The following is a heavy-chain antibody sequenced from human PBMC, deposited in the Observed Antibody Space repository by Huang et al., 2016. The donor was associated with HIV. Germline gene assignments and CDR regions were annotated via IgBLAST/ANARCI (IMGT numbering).Heavy chain of an antibody. J-gene: IGHJ4*02. CDR3: ASQHIGAAATWF. D-gene: IGHD6-13*01. CDR1: GDFISSTNYY. V-gene: IGHV4-39*01. Sequence: QLQLQESGPGQVKPSETLSLTCTVSGDFISSTNYYWGWIRQSQGKGLEWVGSVYQSGSTNSNPSLKSRVTLSVDTSRNQFSLRLNSVTAADTAVYYCASQHIGAAATWFWGRGTQVAVSS. CDR2: VYQSGST.